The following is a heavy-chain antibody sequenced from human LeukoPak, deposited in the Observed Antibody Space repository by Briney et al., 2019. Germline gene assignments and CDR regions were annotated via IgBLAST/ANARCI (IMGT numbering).Heavy chain of an antibody. V-gene: IGHV3-53*01. CDR1: GFTGSHNY. CDR3: IVFGDSNH. Sequence: GGSLRLSCAASGFTGSHNYMSWVRQAPGKGLEWVSATHSSGGTYYADSVKGRFTISRDTSKNTLYLQINSLSVEDTAVYYCIVFGDSNHWGQGTLVTISS. CDR2: THSSGGT. J-gene: IGHJ5*02. D-gene: IGHD4-17*01.